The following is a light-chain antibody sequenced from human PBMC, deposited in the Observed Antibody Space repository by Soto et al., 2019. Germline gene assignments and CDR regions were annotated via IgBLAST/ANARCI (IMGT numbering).Light chain of an antibody. J-gene: IGLJ2*01. V-gene: IGLV2-8*01. CDR3: SSYAGSNSLL. Sequence: QSVLTQPPSASGSPGQSVTISCTGDVGGYNYVSWYQQHPGKAPKLIIYEVSKRPSGVPDRFSGSKSGNTASLTVSGLQAEDEADYYCSSYAGSNSLLFGGGTKVTVL. CDR1: DVGGYNY. CDR2: EVS.